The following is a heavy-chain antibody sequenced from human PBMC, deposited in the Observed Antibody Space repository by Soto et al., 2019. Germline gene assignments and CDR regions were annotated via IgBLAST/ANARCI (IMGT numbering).Heavy chain of an antibody. D-gene: IGHD2-2*01. CDR3: ARGYCSSTSCLDYYMDV. V-gene: IGHV4-4*02. J-gene: IGHJ6*03. CDR1: SGSISSSNW. Sequence: SETLSLTCAVSSGSISSSNWWSWVRQPPGKGLEWIGEIYHSGSTNYNPSLKSRVTISVDKSKNQFSLKLSSVTAADTAVYYCARGYCSSTSCLDYYMDVWGKGTTVTVSS. CDR2: IYHSGST.